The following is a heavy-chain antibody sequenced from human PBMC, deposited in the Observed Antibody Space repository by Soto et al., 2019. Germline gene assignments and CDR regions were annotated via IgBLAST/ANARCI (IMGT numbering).Heavy chain of an antibody. CDR1: VGSFTSHNW. CDR3: ASLDPGTRVDY. J-gene: IGHJ4*02. Sequence: QVQLQESGPGLVKPSGTLSLPCAVSVGSFTSHNWWTWVRQPPRQGLDCIGEIYRTGSTNYHTSLKSRVTISLDKSETQFSLKVTSLTDADTAVYYCASLDPGTRVDYWGQGNLVTVSS. D-gene: IGHD1-7*01. V-gene: IGHV4-4*02. CDR2: IYRTGST.